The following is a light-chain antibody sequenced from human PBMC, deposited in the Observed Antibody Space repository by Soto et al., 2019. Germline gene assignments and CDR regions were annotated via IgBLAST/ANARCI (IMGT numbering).Light chain of an antibody. CDR1: QSVSSN. V-gene: IGKV3-15*01. Sequence: EIVMTQSPATLSVSPGERATLSCRASQSVSSNLAWYQQKRGQAPRLLIYGASTRATGIPARFSGSWSGTEFTLTISSLQSEDFAFYYCQQYNKWPLTFGQGTKVEIK. CDR2: GAS. CDR3: QQYNKWPLT. J-gene: IGKJ1*01.